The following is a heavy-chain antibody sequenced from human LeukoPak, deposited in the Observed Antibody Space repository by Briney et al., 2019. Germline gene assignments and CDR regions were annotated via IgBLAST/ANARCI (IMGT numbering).Heavy chain of an antibody. V-gene: IGHV1-2*02. J-gene: IGHJ4*02. D-gene: IGHD3-16*01. Sequence: ASVKVSCKASGYTFTGYYMHWVRQAPGQGLEWMGWINPNSGGTNYAQKFQGRVAMTRDTSISTAYMELSRLRSDDTAVYYCARGSWGVHLFDYWGQGTLVTVSS. CDR1: GYTFTGYY. CDR2: INPNSGGT. CDR3: ARGSWGVHLFDY.